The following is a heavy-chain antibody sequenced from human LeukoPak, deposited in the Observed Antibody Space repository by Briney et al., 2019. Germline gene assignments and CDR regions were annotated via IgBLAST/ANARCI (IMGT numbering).Heavy chain of an antibody. Sequence: GGSLRLSCVASGYPFSSYSMNWIRQAPGKGLEWVSYISVSGGVRSYADSVKGRFTISRDDARNSLYLQMNSLKDEDTAVYYCARGRGYFYDQLDYWGQGTLVTVSS. CDR3: ARGRGYFYDQLDY. D-gene: IGHD2/OR15-2a*01. J-gene: IGHJ4*02. CDR2: ISVSGGVR. CDR1: GYPFSSYS. V-gene: IGHV3-48*02.